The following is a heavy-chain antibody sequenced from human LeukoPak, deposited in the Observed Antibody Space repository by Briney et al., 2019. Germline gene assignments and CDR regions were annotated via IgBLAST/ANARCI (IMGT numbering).Heavy chain of an antibody. D-gene: IGHD5-12*01. CDR1: GYTFTGYY. CDR3: ARPLSGYDYTDFDY. J-gene: IGHJ4*02. CDR2: INPNSGGT. Sequence: ASVKVSCKASGYTFTGYYMHWVRQAPGQGLEWMGWINPNSGGTNYAQKFQGRVTMTRDTSISTAYMELSRLRSDDTAVHYCARPLSGYDYTDFDYWGQGTLVTVSS. V-gene: IGHV1-2*02.